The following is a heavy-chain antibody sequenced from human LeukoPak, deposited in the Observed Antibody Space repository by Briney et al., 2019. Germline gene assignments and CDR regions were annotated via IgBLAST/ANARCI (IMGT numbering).Heavy chain of an antibody. Sequence: ASVKVSCKASGYTFTGYYMHWVRQAPGQGLEWMGRINPNSGGTNYAQKFQGRVTMTRDTSISTAYTELSRLRSDDTAVYYCAREPVAGPIGGDYWGQGTLVTVSS. CDR1: GYTFTGYY. V-gene: IGHV1-2*06. CDR2: INPNSGGT. D-gene: IGHD6-19*01. CDR3: AREPVAGPIGGDY. J-gene: IGHJ4*02.